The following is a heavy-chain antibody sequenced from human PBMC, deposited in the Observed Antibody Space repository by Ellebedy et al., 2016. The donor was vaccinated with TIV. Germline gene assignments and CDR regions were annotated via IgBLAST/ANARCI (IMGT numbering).Heavy chain of an antibody. Sequence: MPSETLSLTCTVSGGSISPYYWSWIRQPPGKGLEWIGYIYYSGSTNYNPSLKSRVTISVDTSKNQFSLKLSSVTAADTAVYYCARIPSSDTDFDYWGQGTLVTVSS. CDR1: GGSISPYY. CDR2: IYYSGST. CDR3: ARIPSSDTDFDY. J-gene: IGHJ4*02. V-gene: IGHV4-59*01.